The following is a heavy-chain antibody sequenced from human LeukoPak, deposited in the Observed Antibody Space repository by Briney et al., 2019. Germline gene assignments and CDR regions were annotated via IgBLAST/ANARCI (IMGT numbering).Heavy chain of an antibody. CDR3: ARYSSLSGWYFQH. J-gene: IGHJ1*01. CDR1: GYSFTSYW. Sequence: GESLKISCKGSGYSFTSYWIGWVRQMPGKGLEWMGIIYPGDSDTRYSPSFQGQVTISADKSISTAYLQWSSLKASDTAMYYCARYSSLSGWYFQHWGQGTLVTVSS. V-gene: IGHV5-51*01. CDR2: IYPGDSDT. D-gene: IGHD6-13*01.